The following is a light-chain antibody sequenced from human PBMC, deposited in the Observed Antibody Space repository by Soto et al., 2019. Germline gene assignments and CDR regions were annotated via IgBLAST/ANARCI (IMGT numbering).Light chain of an antibody. CDR1: QSVSSSY. CDR2: GAS. V-gene: IGKV3-20*01. Sequence: EIVLTQSPGTLSLSPGERDTLSCRASQSVSSSYLAWYQQKPGQAPRLLIYGASSRATGIPDRFSGSGSGPDFTLTISRLEPEDFAVYYCQQYGSSRGFTFGPGTKVDIK. CDR3: QQYGSSRGFT. J-gene: IGKJ3*01.